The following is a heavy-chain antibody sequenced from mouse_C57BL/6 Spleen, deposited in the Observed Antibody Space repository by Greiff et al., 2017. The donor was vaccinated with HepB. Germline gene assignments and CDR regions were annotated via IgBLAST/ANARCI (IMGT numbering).Heavy chain of an antibody. J-gene: IGHJ1*03. Sequence: EVQLQQSGPELVKPGASVKIPCKASGYTFTDYNMDWVKQSHGKSLEWIGDINPNNGGTISNQKFKGKATLTVDKSSSTAYMELRSLTSEDTAVYYCARGDGYWYFDVWGTGTTVTVSS. CDR3: ARGDGYWYFDV. D-gene: IGHD2-3*01. CDR1: GYTFTDYN. CDR2: INPNNGGT. V-gene: IGHV1-18*01.